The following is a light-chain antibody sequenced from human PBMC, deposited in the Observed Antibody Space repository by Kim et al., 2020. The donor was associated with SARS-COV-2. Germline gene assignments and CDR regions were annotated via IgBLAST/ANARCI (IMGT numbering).Light chain of an antibody. J-gene: IGLJ2*01. V-gene: IGLV1-47*01. Sequence: ELTQPPSASGTPGQRVTISCSGSSSNIGSNYVYWYQQLPGTAPKLLIYRNNQRPSGVPDRFSGSKSGTSASLAISGLRSEDEADYYCAAWDDSFVVFGGGTQLTVL. CDR2: RNN. CDR1: SSNIGSNY. CDR3: AAWDDSFVV.